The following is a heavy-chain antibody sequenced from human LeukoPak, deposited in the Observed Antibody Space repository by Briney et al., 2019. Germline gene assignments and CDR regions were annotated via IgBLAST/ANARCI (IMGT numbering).Heavy chain of an antibody. CDR1: GFTFSSYA. CDR2: ISGSGGST. Sequence: PGGSLRLSCAASGFTFSSYAMSWVRQAPGKGLEWVSAISGSGGSTYYADSVKGRFTISRDNSKNTLYLQMNSLRAEDTAVYYCAKSKARFDYYYGMDVWGQGTTVTVSS. D-gene: IGHD3-10*01. V-gene: IGHV3-23*01. CDR3: AKSKARFDYYYGMDV. J-gene: IGHJ6*02.